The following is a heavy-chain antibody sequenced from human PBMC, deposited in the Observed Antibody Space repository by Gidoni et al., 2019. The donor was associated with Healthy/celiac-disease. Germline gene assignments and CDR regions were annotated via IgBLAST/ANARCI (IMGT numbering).Heavy chain of an antibody. V-gene: IGHV4-39*01. CDR2: IYYSGST. CDR3: VIGGHYYDSSGYYFGPVYFDY. D-gene: IGHD3-22*01. CDR1: GGSISSSSYF. Sequence: QLQLQEPGPGLVKPSETLSLTCTLSGGSISSSSYFWDWIRQPPGEGLEWIGSIYYSGSTYYNPSLKSRVTISVDTSKNQFSLKLSSVTAADTAVYYCVIGGHYYDSSGYYFGPVYFDYWGQGTLVTVSS. J-gene: IGHJ4*02.